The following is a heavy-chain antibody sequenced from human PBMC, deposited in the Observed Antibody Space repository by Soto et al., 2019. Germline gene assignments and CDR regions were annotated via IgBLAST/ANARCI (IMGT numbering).Heavy chain of an antibody. CDR1: GFTFSSYW. CDR2: IKTDGTAT. CDR3: AKDLSWGQCDY. V-gene: IGHV3-74*03. J-gene: IGHJ4*02. D-gene: IGHD3-16*01. Sequence: EVQLVESGGGLVQPGGSLRLSCAASGFTFSSYWMHWGRQDPGKGLVWVSSIKTDGTATQYADSVKGRFTVSRDNAKKTLYLQMNSLRAEDTAVYYCAKDLSWGQCDYWGQGTLVTVSS.